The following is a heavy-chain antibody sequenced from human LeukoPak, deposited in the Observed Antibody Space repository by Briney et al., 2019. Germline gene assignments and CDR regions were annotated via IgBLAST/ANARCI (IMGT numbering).Heavy chain of an antibody. D-gene: IGHD6-6*01. CDR1: GGSINSGSYY. CDR2: IYTSGRT. CDR3: ARDMSILDAFDI. V-gene: IGHV4-61*02. J-gene: IGHJ3*02. Sequence: SETLSLTFTVSGGSINSGSYYWSWIRQPAGKGLEWIGRIYTSGRTNYNPSLKSRVTISVDRSKNQFSLKLSSVTAADTAVYYCARDMSILDAFDIWGQGTMVTVSS.